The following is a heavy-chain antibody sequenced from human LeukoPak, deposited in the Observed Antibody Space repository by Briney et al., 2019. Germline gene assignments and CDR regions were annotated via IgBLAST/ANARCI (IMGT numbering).Heavy chain of an antibody. CDR3: AKDIELSI. J-gene: IGHJ3*02. V-gene: IGHV3-23*01. D-gene: IGHD3-16*02. CDR1: GFTFSSYA. Sequence: GGSLRLSCAASGFTFSSYAMTWVRQAPGKGLEWVSLIGSVGHSTYYGDSVKGRFTISRDNSKNTLSLQMNSLRAEDTAMYYCAKDIELSILGLGTMVTVSS. CDR2: IGSVGHST.